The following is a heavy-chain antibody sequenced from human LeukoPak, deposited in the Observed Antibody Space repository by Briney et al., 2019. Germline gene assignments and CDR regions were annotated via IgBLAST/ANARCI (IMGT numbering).Heavy chain of an antibody. CDR2: ISAYNGNT. Sequence: GASVKVSCKASGYTFTSYGISWVRQAPGQGLEWMGWISAYNGNTNYAQKLQGRVTMTADTSTSTAYMELRSLRSDDTAVYYCARDFPFTVYYDSSGPHYAFDYWGQGTLVTVSS. V-gene: IGHV1-18*01. J-gene: IGHJ4*02. D-gene: IGHD3-22*01. CDR3: ARDFPFTVYYDSSGPHYAFDY. CDR1: GYTFTSYG.